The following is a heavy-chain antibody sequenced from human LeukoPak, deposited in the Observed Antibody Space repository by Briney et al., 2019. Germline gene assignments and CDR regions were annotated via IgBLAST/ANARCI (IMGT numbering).Heavy chain of an antibody. CDR2: ISASGTIT. Sequence: GGSLRLSCAASGFTFSSYSMNWVRQAPGKGLEWVSTISASGTITYYADSVKGRCTISRDNAKNALYLQMNSLRAEDTGVYYCAGDFAEMATSIWGQGTLVAVSS. V-gene: IGHV3-21*06. D-gene: IGHD5-24*01. J-gene: IGHJ4*02. CDR3: AGDFAEMATSI. CDR1: GFTFSSYS.